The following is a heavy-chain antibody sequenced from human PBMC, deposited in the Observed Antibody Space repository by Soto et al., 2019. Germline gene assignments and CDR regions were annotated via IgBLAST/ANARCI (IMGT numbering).Heavy chain of an antibody. D-gene: IGHD2-2*01. CDR1: GYYFTGYY. J-gene: IGHJ5*02. CDR3: ATNLFSSTSRGSDFDT. Sequence: QVQLVQSGAEMKKPGASVKISCKASGYYFTGYYMHWVRQAPGQGLEWMGWINPNSGVTNYAQRFQGRVTMTRDTSISTAYLEVKRLTSDDTAVYYCATNLFSSTSRGSDFDTWGQGTLVIVSS. V-gene: IGHV1-2*02. CDR2: INPNSGVT.